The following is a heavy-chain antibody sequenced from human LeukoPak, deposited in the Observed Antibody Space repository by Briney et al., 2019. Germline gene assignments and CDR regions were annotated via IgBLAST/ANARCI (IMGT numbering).Heavy chain of an antibody. V-gene: IGHV3-7*01. CDR3: ATRESSMARSH. CDR1: GLIFRDYW. Sequence: GGSLRLSCVVSGLIFRDYWVNGVRESRGKGREGGANMNEDGSVQDYVDSVRGRFSLSRDNARNSFYLQINNLRVEDTAVYYCATRESSMARSHWGQGTLVTVSS. D-gene: IGHD3-10*01. J-gene: IGHJ4*02. CDR2: MNEDGSVQ.